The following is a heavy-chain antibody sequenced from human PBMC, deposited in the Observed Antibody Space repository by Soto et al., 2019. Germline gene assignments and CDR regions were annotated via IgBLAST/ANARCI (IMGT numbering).Heavy chain of an antibody. D-gene: IGHD5-12*01. CDR1: GYTFTSYD. CDR3: AVTRISTRYSGYDYYYYYGMDV. CDR2: MNPNSGNT. J-gene: IGHJ6*02. Sequence: GSSVKVSCKASGYTFTSYDINWVRQATGQGLEWMGWMNPNSGNTGYAQKFQGRVTMTRNTSISTAYMELSRLRSEDTAVYYCAVTRISTRYSGYDYYYYYGMDVWGQGHTVTV. V-gene: IGHV1-8*01.